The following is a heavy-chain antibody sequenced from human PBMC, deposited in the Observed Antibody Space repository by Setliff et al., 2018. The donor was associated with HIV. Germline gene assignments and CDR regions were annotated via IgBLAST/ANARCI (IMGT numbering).Heavy chain of an antibody. CDR2: ISAYTANT. Sequence: GASVKVSCKASGYTFPNYGITWVRQAPGQGLEWMGWISAYTANTNYAQNLQGRVTLTTDTSTSTAYMELRSLRSDDTAVYYCARVRVGATPLDYWGQGTLVTVSS. V-gene: IGHV1-18*01. CDR3: ARVRVGATPLDY. D-gene: IGHD1-26*01. J-gene: IGHJ4*02. CDR1: GYTFPNYG.